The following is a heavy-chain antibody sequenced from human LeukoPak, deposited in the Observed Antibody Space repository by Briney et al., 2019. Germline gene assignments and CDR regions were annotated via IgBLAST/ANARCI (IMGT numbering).Heavy chain of an antibody. CDR3: ARLARDIVVVPAAQYYYMDV. CDR1: EYPFTTYW. V-gene: IGHV5-51*01. D-gene: IGHD2-2*01. J-gene: IGHJ6*03. Sequence: GGALQISWEGSEYPFTTYWIGGVRQMPGKGLEWMGIIYPGDANTRYSPSFQGQVTISADKSISTAYLQWSSLKASDTAMYYCARLARDIVVVPAAQYYYMDVWGKGTTVTVSS. CDR2: IYPGDANT.